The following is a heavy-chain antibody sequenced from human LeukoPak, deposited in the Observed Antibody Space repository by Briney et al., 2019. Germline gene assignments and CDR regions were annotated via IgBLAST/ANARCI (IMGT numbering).Heavy chain of an antibody. CDR2: ISGSGDYS. Sequence: GGSLRLSCAASGFTFSNFVMNWVRQAPGKGLEWVSAISGSGDYSNSADSVKGRFTISRDNSENTLYLQMNSLRAEDTGVYYCAKDFSAGGNYGYGRFDPWGQGTLVTVSS. CDR3: AKDFSAGGNYGYGRFDP. J-gene: IGHJ5*02. D-gene: IGHD4-17*01. V-gene: IGHV3-23*01. CDR1: GFTFSNFV.